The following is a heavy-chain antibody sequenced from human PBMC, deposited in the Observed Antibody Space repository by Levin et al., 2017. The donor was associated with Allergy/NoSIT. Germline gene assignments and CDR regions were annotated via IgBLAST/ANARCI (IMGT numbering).Heavy chain of an antibody. CDR2: ISYDGSNK. CDR3: AKCRVPIFGVLDY. V-gene: IGHV3-30*18. J-gene: IGHJ4*02. Sequence: GESLKISCAASGFTFSSYGMHWVRQAPGKGLEWVAVISYDGSNKYYADSVKGRFTISRDNSKNTLYLQMNSLRAEDTAVYYCAKCRVPIFGVLDYWGQGTLVTVSS. CDR1: GFTFSSYG. D-gene: IGHD3-3*01.